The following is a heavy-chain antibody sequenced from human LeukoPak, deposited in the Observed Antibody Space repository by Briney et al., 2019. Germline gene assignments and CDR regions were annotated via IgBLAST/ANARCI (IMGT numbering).Heavy chain of an antibody. CDR1: GFTFSDYY. Sequence: GGSLRLSCAASGFTFSDYYMSWIRQGPGQGQEWVSYISSSSSYTNYEDSVKGRFTISRDNAKNSLYLQMNSLKAEDTAVYYCARAGYSYGYYFDYWGQGTLVTVSS. CDR3: ARAGYSYGYYFDY. V-gene: IGHV3-11*06. CDR2: ISSSSSYT. J-gene: IGHJ4*02. D-gene: IGHD5-18*01.